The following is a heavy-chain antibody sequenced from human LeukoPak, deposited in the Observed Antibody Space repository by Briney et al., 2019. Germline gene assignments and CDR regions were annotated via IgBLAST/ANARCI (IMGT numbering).Heavy chain of an antibody. CDR1: GYSFTSYW. CDR3: ARLPLGYDSSGYYYEVDY. CDR2: IDPSDSYT. Sequence: GESLKISCKGSGYSFTSYWISWVRQMPGKGLEWMGRIDPSDSYTNYSPSFQGHVTISADTSISTAYLQWSSLKASDTAMYYCARLPLGYDSSGYYYEVDYWGQGALVTVSS. V-gene: IGHV5-10-1*01. J-gene: IGHJ4*02. D-gene: IGHD3-22*01.